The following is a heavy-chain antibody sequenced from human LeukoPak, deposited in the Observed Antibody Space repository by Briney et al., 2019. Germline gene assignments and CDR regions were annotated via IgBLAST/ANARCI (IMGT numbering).Heavy chain of an antibody. CDR1: GYTFTSYH. J-gene: IGHJ4*02. CDR2: INLSGGST. CDR3: ARDYVDDIPMIKDY. D-gene: IGHD2-8*01. V-gene: IGHV1-46*01. Sequence: ASVKVSCKASGYTFTSYHMHWVRQAPGQGLEWMGKINLSGGSTTYAQKFQGRVTMTRDTSTSAVYMELSSLRSEDTAVYYCARDYVDDIPMIKDYWGQGTLVTVSS.